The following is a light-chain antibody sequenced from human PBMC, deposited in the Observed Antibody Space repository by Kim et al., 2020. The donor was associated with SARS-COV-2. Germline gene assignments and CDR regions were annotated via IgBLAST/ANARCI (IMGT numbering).Light chain of an antibody. CDR3: QQRNSWPLT. V-gene: IGKV3-11*01. Sequence: EIVLTQSPATLSLSPGERVTLSCRASQSVSIYLAWYQQRPGQAPRLLIYDASNRATGIPARFSGSGSGTDFTLTISSLEPEDFAVYYCQQRNSWPLTFGGGTKVDIK. CDR2: DAS. J-gene: IGKJ4*01. CDR1: QSVSIY.